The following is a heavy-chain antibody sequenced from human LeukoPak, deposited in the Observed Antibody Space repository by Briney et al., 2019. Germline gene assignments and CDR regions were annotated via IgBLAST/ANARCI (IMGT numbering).Heavy chain of an antibody. V-gene: IGHV3-43*02. J-gene: IGHJ6*02. CDR2: IKADGSGT. D-gene: IGHD2/OR15-2a*01. CDR3: ATWAFYHNLDV. CDR1: GFTIGPYA. Sequence: GGALRLSCAASGFTIGPYAMFWVRQGPGGGLEWVSVIKADGSGTFYADSVRGRFTPSRDNSKNSLYLQMNSLTSEDTALYYCATWAFYHNLDVWGQGTTVIVSS.